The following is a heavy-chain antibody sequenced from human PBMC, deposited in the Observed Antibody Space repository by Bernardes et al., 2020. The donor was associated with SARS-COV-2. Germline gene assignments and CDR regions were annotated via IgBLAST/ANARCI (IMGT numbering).Heavy chain of an antibody. D-gene: IGHD2-15*01. Sequence: SETLSLTCTVSGGSISSSSYYWGWIRQPPGKGLEWIGSIYYSGSTYYNPSLKSRVTISVDTSKNQFSLKLSSVTAADTAVYYCARQPLLHPFDYWGQGTLVTVSS. CDR1: GGSISSSSYY. CDR2: IYYSGST. J-gene: IGHJ4*02. V-gene: IGHV4-39*01. CDR3: ARQPLLHPFDY.